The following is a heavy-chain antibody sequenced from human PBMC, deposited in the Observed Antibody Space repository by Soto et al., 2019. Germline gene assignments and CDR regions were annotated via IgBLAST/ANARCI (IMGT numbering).Heavy chain of an antibody. D-gene: IGHD2-15*01. Sequence: GGPLRLSCAASGFTFRDYYMTWIRQAPGKGLEWVSYISSSGTGIYYPDSVKGRFTISRDNAKNSLYLQMSSLRAEDTAVYYCARAYSDAFDIWGQGTMVTVSS. CDR2: ISSSGTGI. CDR1: GFTFRDYY. CDR3: ARAYSDAFDI. V-gene: IGHV3-11*01. J-gene: IGHJ3*02.